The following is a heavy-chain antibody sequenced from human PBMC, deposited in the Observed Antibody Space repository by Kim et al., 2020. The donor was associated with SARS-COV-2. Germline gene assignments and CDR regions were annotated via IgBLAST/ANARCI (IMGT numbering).Heavy chain of an antibody. CDR3: AKSQRGYCYGKFDY. Sequence: GGSLRLSCAASGFILSNYAMSWVRQAPGKGLEWVAGISDGGGSKYYADSVRGQFTVSRDSSENTLYLQMNSLRAGDTAVYYCAKSQRGYCYGKFDYWCQG. J-gene: IGHJ4*02. D-gene: IGHD5-18*01. CDR1: GFILSNYA. CDR2: ISDGGGSK. V-gene: IGHV3-23*01.